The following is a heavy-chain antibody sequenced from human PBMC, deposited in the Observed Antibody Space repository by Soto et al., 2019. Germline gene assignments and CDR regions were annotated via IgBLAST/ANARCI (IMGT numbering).Heavy chain of an antibody. Sequence: QVQLVQSGAEVKKPGASVKVSCKASGYTFTSYDINWVRQATGQGLEYLGWMNPNSGNTAYVQKFQGRVTMTWDTSITTAYMELISLRSEDTAVYFCARGIKYGAYSRWFDPWGQGTLVTVSA. CDR3: ARGIKYGAYSRWFDP. CDR2: MNPNSGNT. D-gene: IGHD4-17*01. J-gene: IGHJ5*02. V-gene: IGHV1-8*01. CDR1: GYTFTSYD.